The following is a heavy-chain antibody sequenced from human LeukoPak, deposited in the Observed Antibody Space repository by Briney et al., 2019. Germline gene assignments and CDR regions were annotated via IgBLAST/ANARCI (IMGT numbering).Heavy chain of an antibody. Sequence: PSETLSLTCAVYGGSSSGYYWSWIRQPPGKGLELIGEINHRGSTNYNPSLKSRVTISVDTSKNQFSLKLSSVTAADTAVYYCARSPRRLGYCSGGSCYYYYGMDVWGQGTTVTVSS. CDR3: ARSPRRLGYCSGGSCYYYYGMDV. V-gene: IGHV4-34*01. D-gene: IGHD2-15*01. CDR2: INHRGST. J-gene: IGHJ6*02. CDR1: GGSSSGYY.